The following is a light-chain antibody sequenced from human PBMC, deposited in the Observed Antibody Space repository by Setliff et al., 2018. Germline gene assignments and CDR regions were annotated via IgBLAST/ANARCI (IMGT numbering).Light chain of an antibody. J-gene: IGLJ1*01. CDR2: DVR. CDR3: FSYASSGSYV. CDR1: SSDVGGYDY. V-gene: IGLV2-14*03. Sequence: SALTQPASVSGSPGQSITISCTGSSSDVGGYDYVSWYQHHPGRAPKFIIYDVRYRPSGVSNRFSGSKSGNTASLTISGLQAEDEADYYCFSYASSGSYVFGTGTKVTV.